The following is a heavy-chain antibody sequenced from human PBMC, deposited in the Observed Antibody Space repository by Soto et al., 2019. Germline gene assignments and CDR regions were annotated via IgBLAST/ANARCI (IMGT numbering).Heavy chain of an antibody. D-gene: IGHD3-3*01. V-gene: IGHV3-23*01. CDR2: ISGSGSRV. Sequence: GGSLRLSCAATGFPFTSYAMSWVRQAPGKGLEWVSSISGSGSRVSYADAVKGRFTISRDNAKNSLYLQMNSLRAEDTAVYYCARDASITIFGVVAPQYYFDYWGQGTXVTVSS. CDR3: ARDASITIFGVVAPQYYFDY. J-gene: IGHJ4*02. CDR1: GFPFTSYA.